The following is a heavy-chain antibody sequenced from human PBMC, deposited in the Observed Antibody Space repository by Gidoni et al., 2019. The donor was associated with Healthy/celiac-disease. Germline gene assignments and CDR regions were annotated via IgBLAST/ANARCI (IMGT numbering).Heavy chain of an antibody. CDR2: IFSNDEK. V-gene: IGHV2-26*01. D-gene: IGHD6-13*01. CDR3: ARILPYSSSWYVTHYYYYMDV. Sequence: QVTLKESGPVLVKPTEPITLTCTVSGFSLSNARMGVSWIRQPPGKALEWLAHIFSNDEKSYSTSLKSRLTISKDTSKSQVLLTRTNMDPVDTATYYCARILPYSSSWYVTHYYYYMDVWGKGTTVTVSS. CDR1: GFSLSNARMG. J-gene: IGHJ6*03.